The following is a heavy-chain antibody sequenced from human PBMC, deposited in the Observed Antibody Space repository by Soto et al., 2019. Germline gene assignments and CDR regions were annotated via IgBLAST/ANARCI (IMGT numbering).Heavy chain of an antibody. CDR1: GFTFSSYA. CDR2: ISSNGGST. CDR3: ARQMGHYDYVWGSYAFDI. V-gene: IGHV3-64*01. J-gene: IGHJ3*02. D-gene: IGHD3-16*01. Sequence: HPGGSLRLSCAASGFTFSSYAMHWVRQAPGKGLEYVSAISSNGGSTYYAKSVKGRFTISRDNSKNTLYLQMGSLRAEDMAVYYFARQMGHYDYVWGSYAFDIWGQGTMVTVSS.